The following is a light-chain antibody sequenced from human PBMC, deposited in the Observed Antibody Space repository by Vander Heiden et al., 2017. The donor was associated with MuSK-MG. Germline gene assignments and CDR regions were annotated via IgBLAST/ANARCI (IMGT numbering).Light chain of an antibody. V-gene: IGKV3-20*01. CDR2: AAS. CDR3: HQYGTSPLT. CDR1: QSLSSNS. Sequence: EIVLTQSPGTLSLSPGERVTLSCRASQSLSSNSLAWYQQRPGQTPRLLIYAASSRATGIPDRFSGSGSGTDFTLTIARLEPVDFAVYYCHQYGTSPLTFGGGTKLXIK. J-gene: IGKJ4*01.